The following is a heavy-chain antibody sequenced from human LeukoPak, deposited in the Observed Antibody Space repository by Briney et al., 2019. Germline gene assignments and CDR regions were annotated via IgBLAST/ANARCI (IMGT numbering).Heavy chain of an antibody. J-gene: IGHJ3*02. CDR2: IYWDDDK. CDR1: GFSLSTSGVG. CDR3: AHSGVLDYYDSSGYYEGYGAFDI. D-gene: IGHD3-22*01. Sequence: SGPTLVSPTQTLTLTCTFSGFSLSTSGVGAGWIRQPPGKALEWLALIYWDDDKRYSPSLKSRLTITKDTSKNQVVLTMTNMDPVDTATYYCAHSGVLDYYDSSGYYEGYGAFDIWGQGTMVTVSS. V-gene: IGHV2-5*02.